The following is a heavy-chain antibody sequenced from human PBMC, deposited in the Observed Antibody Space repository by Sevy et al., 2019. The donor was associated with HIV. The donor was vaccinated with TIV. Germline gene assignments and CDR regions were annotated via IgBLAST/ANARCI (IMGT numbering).Heavy chain of an antibody. Sequence: GRSLRLSCAASGFTFNYHFMNWVRQVPGKGLEWVSYISSASSYINYSDSVKGRFTISRDNAKNLVFLVMNNLRPEDTAVYFCARGDYYGSLYYFDYWGQGTLVTVSS. CDR1: GFTFNYHF. D-gene: IGHD3-10*01. J-gene: IGHJ4*02. CDR2: ISSASSYI. V-gene: IGHV3-21*06. CDR3: ARGDYYGSLYYFDY.